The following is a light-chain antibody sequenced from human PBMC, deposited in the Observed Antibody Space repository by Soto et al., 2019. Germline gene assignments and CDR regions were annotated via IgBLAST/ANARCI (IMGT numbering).Light chain of an antibody. CDR3: TSYASGSSHVV. V-gene: IGLV2-14*01. CDR1: SSDIGGYDY. Sequence: QSVLTQPASVSGSPGQSSTLSCTGTSSDIGGYDYVSWYQRHPGKAPKLIIYDVNNRPSGVSNRFSGSKSGNTASLTISGRQAEDEADYDCTSYASGSSHVVFGGGTKLTVL. J-gene: IGLJ2*01. CDR2: DVN.